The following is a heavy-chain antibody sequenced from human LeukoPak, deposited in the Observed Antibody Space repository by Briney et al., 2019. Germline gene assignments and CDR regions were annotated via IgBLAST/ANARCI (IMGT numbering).Heavy chain of an antibody. J-gene: IGHJ4*02. D-gene: IGHD4-23*01. CDR3: AKNLNGGNTHSDY. V-gene: IGHV3-23*01. Sequence: QPGGSLRLSCAASGFIFSSYAMNWVRQAPGNGLEWVSTISGGDTSTFYADSVKGRFTISRDNSKNTLYLQMNNLRAEDTAVYYCAKNLNGGNTHSDYWGQGTLVTVSS. CDR1: GFIFSSYA. CDR2: ISGGDTST.